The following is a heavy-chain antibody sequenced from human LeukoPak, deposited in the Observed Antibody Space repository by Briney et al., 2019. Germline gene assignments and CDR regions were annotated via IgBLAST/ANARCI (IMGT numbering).Heavy chain of an antibody. D-gene: IGHD3-10*01. J-gene: IGHJ4*02. Sequence: GGSLRLSCAASGFTFSNYWMSWVRQAPGKGLEWVANIKEDGREKYYVDSVKGRFTISRDNAKNSPFLQMNNLRAEDTAIYYCAFGRGHDCWGQGTLVTVSS. CDR3: AFGRGHDC. CDR2: IKEDGREK. V-gene: IGHV3-7*03. CDR1: GFTFSNYW.